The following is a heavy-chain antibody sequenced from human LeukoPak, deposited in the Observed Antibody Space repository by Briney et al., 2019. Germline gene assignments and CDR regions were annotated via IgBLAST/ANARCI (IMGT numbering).Heavy chain of an antibody. CDR2: MNPNSGNT. D-gene: IGHD6-13*01. Sequence: ASVKGSCKASGYTVTSYDIKWVRQGTGQWLEWMGGMNPNSGNTGYAQKFQGRVTMTRNTSTSTAYMELSSLRSEDTAVYYCARIAAGYSSSWYTDYYYYMDVWGKGTTVTVSS. CDR1: GYTVTSYD. V-gene: IGHV1-8*01. J-gene: IGHJ6*03. CDR3: ARIAAGYSSSWYTDYYYYMDV.